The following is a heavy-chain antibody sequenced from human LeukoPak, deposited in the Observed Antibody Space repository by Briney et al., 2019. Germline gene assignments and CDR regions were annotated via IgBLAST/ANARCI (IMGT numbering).Heavy chain of an antibody. CDR3: VKGMEDYDILTGVLDV. CDR2: IYSGGST. V-gene: IGHV3-53*05. D-gene: IGHD3-9*01. J-gene: IGHJ6*02. CDR1: GFTVSSNY. Sequence: GRSLRLSCAASGFTVSSNYMSWVRQAPGKGLEWVSVIYSGGSTYYADSVKGRFTISRDNSKNTLYLQMSSLRAEDTAVYYCVKGMEDYDILTGVLDVWGQGTTVTVSS.